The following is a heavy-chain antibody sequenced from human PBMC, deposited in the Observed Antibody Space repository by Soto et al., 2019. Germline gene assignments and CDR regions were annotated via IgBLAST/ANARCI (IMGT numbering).Heavy chain of an antibody. J-gene: IGHJ6*02. CDR3: AADPVAYTHNFDYYGMDV. V-gene: IGHV1-69*13. CDR1: GGTFSSYA. Sequence: ASVKVSCKASGGTFSSYAISWVRQAPGQGLEWMGGIIPIFGTANYAQKFQGRVTITADESTSTAYMELSSLRSEGTAVYYCAADPVAYTHNFDYYGMDVWGQGTTVTVSS. CDR2: IIPIFGTA. D-gene: IGHD2-2*02.